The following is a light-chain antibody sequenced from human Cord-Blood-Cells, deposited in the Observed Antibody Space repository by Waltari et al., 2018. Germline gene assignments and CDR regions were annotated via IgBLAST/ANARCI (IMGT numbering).Light chain of an antibody. CDR2: RNN. Sequence: QSVLTQPPSASGTPGQRVTISCSGSSSNIGSNYVYWYQQLPGTAPKLRSYRNNQRPSGVPDRFSGSKSGTSASLAISGLRSEDEADYYCAAWDDSLSGQWVFGGGTKLTVL. J-gene: IGLJ3*02. CDR3: AAWDDSLSGQWV. CDR1: SSNIGSNY. V-gene: IGLV1-47*01.